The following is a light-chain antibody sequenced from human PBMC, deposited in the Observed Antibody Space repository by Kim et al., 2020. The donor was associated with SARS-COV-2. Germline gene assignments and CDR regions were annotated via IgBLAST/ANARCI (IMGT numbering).Light chain of an antibody. V-gene: IGKV1-27*01. CDR1: QGISKD. CDR2: AAS. J-gene: IGKJ1*01. CDR3: QKYNGAPWT. Sequence: DIQMTQSPSSLSASVGDRVTITCRASQGISKDLAWYQQKPGNAPKLLIFAASALQSVVPTRFSGSGSGTDFTLTISSLQPEDVATYYCQKYNGAPWTFGQGTKLEI.